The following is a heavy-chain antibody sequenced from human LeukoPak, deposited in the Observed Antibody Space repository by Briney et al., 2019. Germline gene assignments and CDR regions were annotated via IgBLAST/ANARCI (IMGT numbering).Heavy chain of an antibody. CDR2: MNPNSGNT. V-gene: IGHV1-8*01. CDR3: ARGGWSSRPVHLFDP. Sequence: ASVKVSCKASGYTFTSYDINWVRQATGQGLEWMGWMNPNSGNTGYAQKFQGRVTMTRNTSISTAYMELSSLRSEDTAVYYCARGGWSSRPVHLFDPWGQGTLVTVSS. CDR1: GYTFTSYD. J-gene: IGHJ5*02. D-gene: IGHD2-15*01.